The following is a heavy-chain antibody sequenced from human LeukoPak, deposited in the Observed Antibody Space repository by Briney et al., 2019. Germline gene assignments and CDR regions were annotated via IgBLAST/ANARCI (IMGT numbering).Heavy chain of an antibody. V-gene: IGHV1-2*06. Sequence: GASVKVSCXASGYTFTDYYIHWVRQAPGQELEWMGRINPNSGGTDFAQKFQGRVTLTRDTSITTAYMDLTKLTSDDTAVYYCVRDSGRAAANRWGQGTLVTVSS. J-gene: IGHJ4*02. CDR1: GYTFTDYY. D-gene: IGHD6-13*01. CDR3: VRDSGRAAANR. CDR2: INPNSGGT.